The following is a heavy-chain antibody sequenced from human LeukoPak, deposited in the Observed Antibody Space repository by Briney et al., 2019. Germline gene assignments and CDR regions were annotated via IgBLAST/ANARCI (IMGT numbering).Heavy chain of an antibody. CDR2: ISYDGSNK. V-gene: IGHV3-30*18. CDR3: AKDPYYGSGLFDY. CDR1: GFTFSTYT. D-gene: IGHD3-10*01. J-gene: IGHJ4*02. Sequence: SGGSLRLSCAASGFTFSTYTMNWVRQAPGKGLEWVAVISYDGSNKYYADSVKGRFTISRDNSKNTLFLQMNSLRTEDTAVYYCAKDPYYGSGLFDYWGQGTLVTVSS.